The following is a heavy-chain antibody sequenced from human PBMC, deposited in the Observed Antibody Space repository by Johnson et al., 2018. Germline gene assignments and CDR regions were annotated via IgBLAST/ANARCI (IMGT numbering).Heavy chain of an antibody. CDR2: INHSGST. Sequence: QVQLQQWGAGLLKPSETLSLTCAVYGGSFSGYYWSWIRQPPGKGLEWIGEINHSGSTNYNPSLKSRVTISVDTSKKQFSLKLSSVTAADTAVYYCAKPYCSGGSCYSPYYYYYYYMDVWGKGTTVTVSS. J-gene: IGHJ6*03. CDR1: GGSFSGYY. V-gene: IGHV4-34*01. D-gene: IGHD2-15*01. CDR3: AKPYCSGGSCYSPYYYYYYYMDV.